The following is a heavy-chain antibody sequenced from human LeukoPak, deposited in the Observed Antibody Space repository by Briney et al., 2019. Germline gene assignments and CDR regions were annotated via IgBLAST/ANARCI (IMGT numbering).Heavy chain of an antibody. Sequence: SETLSLTCTVSGASFSSDDQYWNWIRQSPGKGLEWIGSIHPSGTLYNNPSLESRVTMSMDTSKNQFSLNLNSVTAADTAVYFCSRGLDSRKLGYWGQGTLVTVSS. J-gene: IGHJ4*02. V-gene: IGHV4-31*03. D-gene: IGHD3-22*01. CDR2: IHPSGTL. CDR1: GASFSSDDQY. CDR3: SRGLDSRKLGY.